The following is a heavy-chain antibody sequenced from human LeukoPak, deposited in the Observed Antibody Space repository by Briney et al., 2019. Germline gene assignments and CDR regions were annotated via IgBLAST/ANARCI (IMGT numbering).Heavy chain of an antibody. CDR3: AKKSAALGY. CDR1: GFTFTSFG. Sequence: GGSLRLSCAASGFTFTSFGMHWVRQAPGKGLEWVAFIRNDGDVIYYAESVKGRFTFSRDNSKNTLYLQMNSLRAEDTAVYYCAKKSAALGYWGQGTLVTVSS. V-gene: IGHV3-30*02. D-gene: IGHD6-25*01. CDR2: IRNDGDVI. J-gene: IGHJ4*02.